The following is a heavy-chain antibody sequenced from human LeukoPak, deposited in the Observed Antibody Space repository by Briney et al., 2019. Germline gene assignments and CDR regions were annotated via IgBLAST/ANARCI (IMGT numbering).Heavy chain of an antibody. Sequence: GGSLRLYCAASGFTFSIYTMHWVRQAPGKGLEYVSAVTGNGGTTYYADSVKGRFTISRDNSKNTLFLHMGSLRPEDMAVYYCTRDASMVQFDYWGQGTPVTVSS. V-gene: IGHV3-64*02. CDR3: TRDASMVQFDY. CDR1: GFTFSIYT. CDR2: VTGNGGTT. J-gene: IGHJ4*02. D-gene: IGHD1-1*01.